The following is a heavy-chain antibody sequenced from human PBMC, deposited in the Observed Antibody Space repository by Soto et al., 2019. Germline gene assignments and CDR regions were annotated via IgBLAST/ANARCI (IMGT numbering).Heavy chain of an antibody. CDR2: ISGSGSST. D-gene: IGHD2-15*01. CDR3: AKAGGDCSGGTCYSGQGDH. CDR1: GFTFSTYA. J-gene: IGHJ4*02. Sequence: EVHLLESGGGLVQPGGSLRLSCAASGFTFSTYAMSWVRQAPGKGLDWVSGISGSGSSTYYADSVKGRFTVSRDNAKNTLYLQMNNLSGEDTAVYYCAKAGGDCSGGTCYSGQGDHWGQGTLVTVSS. V-gene: IGHV3-23*01.